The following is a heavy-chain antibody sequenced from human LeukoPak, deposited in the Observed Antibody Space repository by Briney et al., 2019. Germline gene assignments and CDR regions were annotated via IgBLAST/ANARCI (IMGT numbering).Heavy chain of an antibody. J-gene: IGHJ3*02. CDR3: AREQYSYGYDAFDI. V-gene: IGHV5-51*01. CDR2: IYPGDYDT. CDR1: DSSFTSYW. Sequence: AASLQISCKASDSSFTSYWIGWVRPLPGKGLEWGGIIYPGDYDTRYNPSFQGHVTISADTSSSTAYLQRSSLKASDTAMNYCAREQYSYGYDAFDIWGQGTMVTVSS. D-gene: IGHD5-18*01.